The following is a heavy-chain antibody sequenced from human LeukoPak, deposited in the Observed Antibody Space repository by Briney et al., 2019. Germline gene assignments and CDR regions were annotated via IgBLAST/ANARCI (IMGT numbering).Heavy chain of an antibody. Sequence: GASEKVSCKASGYTFTSYGISWVRQAPGQGLEWMGWISAYNGNTNYAQKLQGRVTMTTDTSTSTAYMELRSLRSDDTAVYYCATGAYSSSWEIGFDYWGQGTLVTVSS. CDR1: GYTFTSYG. D-gene: IGHD6-13*01. J-gene: IGHJ4*02. CDR2: ISAYNGNT. V-gene: IGHV1-18*01. CDR3: ATGAYSSSWEIGFDY.